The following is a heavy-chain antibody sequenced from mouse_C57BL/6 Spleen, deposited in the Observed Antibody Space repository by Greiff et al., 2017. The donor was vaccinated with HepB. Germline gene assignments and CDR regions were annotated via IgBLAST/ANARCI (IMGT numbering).Heavy chain of an antibody. D-gene: IGHD1-1*01. CDR2: ISGGGGNT. CDR3: ARPFTTVVAPGFAY. CDR1: GFTFSSYT. Sequence: EVMLVESGGGLVKPGGSLKLSYAASGFTFSSYTMSWVRQTPEKRLEWVATISGGGGNTYYPDSVKGRFTISRDNAKNTLYLQMSSLRSEDTALYYCARPFTTVVAPGFAYWGQGTLVTVSA. V-gene: IGHV5-9*01. J-gene: IGHJ3*01.